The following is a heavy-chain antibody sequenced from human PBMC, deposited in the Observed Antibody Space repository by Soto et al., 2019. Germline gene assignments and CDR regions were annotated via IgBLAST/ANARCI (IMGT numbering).Heavy chain of an antibody. J-gene: IGHJ6*02. Sequence: RASVKVSCKASGYTFTSYYMHWVRQAPGQGLEWMGIINPSGGSTSYAQKFQGRVTMTRDTSTSTVYMELSSLRSEDTAVYYCARGGYYGSGSFYGMDVWGHGTTVTVSS. V-gene: IGHV1-46*01. CDR1: GYTFTSYY. CDR2: INPSGGST. D-gene: IGHD3-10*01. CDR3: ARGGYYGSGSFYGMDV.